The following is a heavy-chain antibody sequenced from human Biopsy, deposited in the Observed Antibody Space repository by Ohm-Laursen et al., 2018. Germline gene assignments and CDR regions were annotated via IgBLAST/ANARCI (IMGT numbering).Heavy chain of an antibody. Sequence: TLSLTCTVSGVSISTYYWSWIRQSPGRGLEWIAYIYYSGSTDYNPSLKSRVTISLDTSKNQFSLKLSSVTAADTAIYYCAREAIGVATAFDIWGQGTTVIVSS. CDR1: GVSISTYY. CDR2: IYYSGST. D-gene: IGHD5-12*01. V-gene: IGHV4-59*01. CDR3: AREAIGVATAFDI. J-gene: IGHJ3*02.